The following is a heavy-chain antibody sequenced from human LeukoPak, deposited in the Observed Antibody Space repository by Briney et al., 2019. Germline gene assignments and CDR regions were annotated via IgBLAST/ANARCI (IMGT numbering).Heavy chain of an antibody. J-gene: IGHJ4*02. CDR1: GGSISSYY. V-gene: IGHV4-59*01. CDR2: IYYSGST. Sequence: PSETLSLTCTVSGGSISSYYWSWIRQPPGKGREGIGYIYYSGSTNYNPSLKSRVTISVDTSKNQFSLKLSSVTAADTAVYYCAREAAAGAYFLDYWGQGTLVTVSS. CDR3: AREAAAGAYFLDY. D-gene: IGHD6-13*01.